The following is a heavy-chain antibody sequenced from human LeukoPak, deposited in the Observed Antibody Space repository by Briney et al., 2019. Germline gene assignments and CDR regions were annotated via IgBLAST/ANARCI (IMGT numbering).Heavy chain of an antibody. CDR2: ITSSSRYI. D-gene: IGHD5-24*01. Sequence: KPGGSLRLSCAASGFTFSSYTMNWVRRAPGKALEWVSSITSSSRYIYYADSVKGRFTISRDNAKNSLYLQMNSLRAEDTAVYYCARESMATIDYWGQGTLVTVSS. CDR1: GFTFSSYT. J-gene: IGHJ4*02. CDR3: ARESMATIDY. V-gene: IGHV3-21*01.